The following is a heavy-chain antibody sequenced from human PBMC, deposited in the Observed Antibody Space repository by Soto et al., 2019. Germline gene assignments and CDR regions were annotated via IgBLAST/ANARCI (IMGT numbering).Heavy chain of an antibody. D-gene: IGHD3-10*01. CDR2: ISAYNGNT. J-gene: IGHJ2*01. CDR3: ARDQPSSGYYWYFDL. V-gene: IGHV1-18*01. CDR1: GYIFTSYG. Sequence: QVQLVQSGAEVKKPGASVKVSCKASGYIFTSYGVSWVRQAPGQGLEWVGWISAYNGNTNYAQKLQGRVTMTTDTSTTPAYMELRSLRSDDTAVYYCARDQPSSGYYWYFDLWGRGTLVTVSS.